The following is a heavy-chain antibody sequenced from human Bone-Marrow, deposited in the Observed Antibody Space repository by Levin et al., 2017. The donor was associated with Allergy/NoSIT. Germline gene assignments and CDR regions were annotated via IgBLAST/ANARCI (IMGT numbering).Heavy chain of an antibody. CDR3: ARGRGTAYFDH. CDR1: GFDFSNFA. V-gene: IGHV3-33*01. J-gene: IGHJ4*02. CDR2: IWYDGSNK. D-gene: IGHD3-10*01. Sequence: LSLTCVASGFDFSNFALHWVRQAPGKGLEWVAVIWYDGSNKYYADSVKGRCTISRDTSRNTLYLQMNSLRVEDTALYYCARGRGTAYFDHWGRGTLVTVSS.